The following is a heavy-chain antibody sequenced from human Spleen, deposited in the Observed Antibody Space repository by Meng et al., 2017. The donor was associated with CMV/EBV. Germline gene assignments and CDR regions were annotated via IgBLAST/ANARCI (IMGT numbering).Heavy chain of an antibody. CDR1: GFTFSSYA. D-gene: IGHD2-2*01. V-gene: IGHV3-23*01. Sequence: GESLKISCAASGFTFSSYAMSWVRQAPGKGLEWVSAISGSGGSTYYGDSVKGRFTISRDNAKNSLYLQMNSLRAEDTAVYYCARDLRSTSPTIYGMDVWGQGTTVTVSS. J-gene: IGHJ6*02. CDR3: ARDLRSTSPTIYGMDV. CDR2: ISGSGGST.